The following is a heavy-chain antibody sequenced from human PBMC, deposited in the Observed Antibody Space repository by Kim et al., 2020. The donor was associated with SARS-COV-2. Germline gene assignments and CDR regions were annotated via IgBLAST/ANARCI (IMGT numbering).Heavy chain of an antibody. Sequence: GGSLRLSCAASGFTFSNAWMSWVRQAPGKGLEWVGRIKSKTDGGTTDYAAPVKGRFTISRDDSKNTLYLQMNSLKTEDTAVYYCTTEYYYCSWIQYQYYVMDLWGQGTTVTVSS. V-gene: IGHV3-15*01. J-gene: IGHJ6*02. CDR2: IKSKTDGGTT. D-gene: IGHD3-10*01. CDR3: TTEYYYCSWIQYQYYVMDL. CDR1: GFTFSNAW.